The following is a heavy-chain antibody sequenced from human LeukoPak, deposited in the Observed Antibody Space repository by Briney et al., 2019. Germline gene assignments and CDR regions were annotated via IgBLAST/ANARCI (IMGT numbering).Heavy chain of an antibody. CDR3: AKEAGSSRPYDY. CDR1: GVTFSSYG. J-gene: IGHJ4*02. D-gene: IGHD1-26*01. V-gene: IGHV3-23*01. Sequence: GGSLRLSCAASGVTFSSYGMNWVRQAPGKGLEWVSDISGSAVNTYYADSVKGRFTISRDNSKNTLYLQMSSLRVEDTAVYYCAKEAGSSRPYDYWGRGTLVTVSS. CDR2: ISGSAVNT.